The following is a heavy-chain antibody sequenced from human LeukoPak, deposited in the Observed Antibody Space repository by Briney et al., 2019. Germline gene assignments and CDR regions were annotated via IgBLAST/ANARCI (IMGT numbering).Heavy chain of an antibody. CDR1: GGSISSYY. V-gene: IGHV4-59*08. CDR2: IYYSGST. J-gene: IGHJ6*02. D-gene: IGHD1-26*01. CDR3: ARTIVGATAVDV. Sequence: SETLSLTCTVSGGSISSYYWSWIRQPPGKGLEWIGYIYYSGSTNYNPSLKSRVTISVDTSKNQFSLKLSSVTAADTAVYYCARTIVGATAVDVWGQGTTVTVSS.